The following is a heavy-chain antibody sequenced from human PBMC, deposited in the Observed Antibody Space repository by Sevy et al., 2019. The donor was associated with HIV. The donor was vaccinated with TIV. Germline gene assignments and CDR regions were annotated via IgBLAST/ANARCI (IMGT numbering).Heavy chain of an antibody. CDR1: GGSITSTDFS. D-gene: IGHD2-15*01. J-gene: IGHJ3*02. Sequence: SETLSLTCAVSGGSITSTDFSCSWIRQAPGRGLEWIGFIHHAGSTYYNPSFQSRVTISVDRPRNEFSLKLSSVTAADTAVYYCARALRGGILAFDIWGQGTMVTVS. CDR3: ARALRGGILAFDI. CDR2: IHHAGST. V-gene: IGHV4-30-2*01.